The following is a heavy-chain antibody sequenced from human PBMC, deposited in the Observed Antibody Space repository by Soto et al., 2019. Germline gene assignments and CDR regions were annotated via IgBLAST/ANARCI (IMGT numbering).Heavy chain of an antibody. J-gene: IGHJ6*02. D-gene: IGHD4-17*01. V-gene: IGHV3-48*03. CDR3: ARDQPHNGDYWGTQYSYYGMDV. Sequence: GGSLRLSCAASGFTFSSYEMNWVRQAPGKGLEWVSYISSSGSTIYYADSVNGRFTISRDNAKNSLYLQMNRLRAEVTAVYYCARDQPHNGDYWGTQYSYYGMDVWGHGTTATVSS. CDR2: ISSSGSTI. CDR1: GFTFSSYE.